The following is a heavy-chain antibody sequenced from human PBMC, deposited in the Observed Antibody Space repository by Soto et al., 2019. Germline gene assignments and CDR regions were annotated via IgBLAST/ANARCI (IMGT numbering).Heavy chain of an antibody. CDR3: ARSSYDDVLTGWSMDV. Sequence: QVQLVESGGGVVQPGRSLRLSCAASGFIFSDYYMHWVRQAPGKGLEWVAVISHDGSKKYYADSVKGRFAISRDNSKITLYLQMISLRPDDTAVNYCARSSYDDVLTGWSMDVWGQGPMVTVSS. D-gene: IGHD3-9*01. V-gene: IGHV3-30*09. CDR1: GFIFSDYY. J-gene: IGHJ6*02. CDR2: ISHDGSKK.